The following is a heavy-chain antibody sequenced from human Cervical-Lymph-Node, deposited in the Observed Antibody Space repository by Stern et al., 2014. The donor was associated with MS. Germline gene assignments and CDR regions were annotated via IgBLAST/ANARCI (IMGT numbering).Heavy chain of an antibody. V-gene: IGHV3-9*01. CDR1: GFTFDDYA. CDR3: AKDMVRYFGGMDV. CDR2: ISWNSCSI. Sequence: EVQLVESGGGLVQPGRSLRLSCAASGFTFDDYAMHWVRQAPGKGLEWVSGISWNSCSIGYADSVKGRFTISRDNAKNSLYLQMNSLRAEDTALYYCAKDMVRYFGGMDVWGQGTTVTVSS. J-gene: IGHJ6*02. D-gene: IGHD3-9*01.